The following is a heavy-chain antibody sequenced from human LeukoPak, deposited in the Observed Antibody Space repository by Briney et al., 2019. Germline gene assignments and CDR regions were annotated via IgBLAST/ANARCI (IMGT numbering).Heavy chain of an antibody. CDR3: ARGGGYYWDAFDI. V-gene: IGHV1-58*02. J-gene: IGHJ3*02. D-gene: IGHD3-3*01. CDR2: IVVGSGNT. Sequence: SVNVSCKASGFTFTSSAMQWVRQARGQRLEWIGWIVVGSGNTNYAQKFQERVTITRDMSISTAYMELSSLRSEDTAVYYCARGGGYYWDAFDIWGQGTMVTVSS. CDR1: GFTFTSSA.